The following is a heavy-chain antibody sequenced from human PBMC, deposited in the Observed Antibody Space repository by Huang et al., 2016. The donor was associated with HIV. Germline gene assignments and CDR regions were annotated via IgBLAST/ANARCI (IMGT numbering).Heavy chain of an antibody. Sequence: QVQLVQSGAEVKKPGASVKVSCKASGYTFTNGEINWVRQATGQGSEWRRGKKPNSGNTGYAQKVQGRVTITRNTSISTAYMELSSLRSEDTAVYYCARDEGSGSPDYWGQGTLVTVSS. J-gene: IGHJ4*02. D-gene: IGHD1-26*01. CDR1: GYTFTNGE. V-gene: IGHV1-8*03. CDR2: KKPNSGNT. CDR3: ARDEGSGSPDY.